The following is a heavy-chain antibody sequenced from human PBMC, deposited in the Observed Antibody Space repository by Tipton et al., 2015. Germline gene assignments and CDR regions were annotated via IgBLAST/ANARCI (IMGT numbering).Heavy chain of an antibody. D-gene: IGHD5-18*01. V-gene: IGHV4-59*01. J-gene: IGHJ4*02. CDR3: ARGQRGYPY. CDR2: ISYSGST. Sequence: TLSLTCIVSGGSISSYYWSWIRQPPGKGLEWIGYISYSGSTSYNPSLESRVTISVDTSKNQFSLKLTSVTAADTAVYYCARGQRGYPYWGQGTLVTVSS. CDR1: GGSISSYY.